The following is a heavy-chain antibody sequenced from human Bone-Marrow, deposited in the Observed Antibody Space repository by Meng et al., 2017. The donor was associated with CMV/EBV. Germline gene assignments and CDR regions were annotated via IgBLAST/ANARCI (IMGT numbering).Heavy chain of an antibody. J-gene: IGHJ4*02. D-gene: IGHD3-3*01. CDR2: ISTYTGNT. Sequence: ASVKVSCKASGYIFTTYGISWVRQAPGQGLEWMGWISTYTGNTTYAQKIQGRVTMTKDTSTNTAYMDLRNLRSDDTAVYYCARVGTGFWSGEGDYWGQGTLVTVSS. CDR3: ARVGTGFWSGEGDY. V-gene: IGHV1-18*01. CDR1: GYIFTTYG.